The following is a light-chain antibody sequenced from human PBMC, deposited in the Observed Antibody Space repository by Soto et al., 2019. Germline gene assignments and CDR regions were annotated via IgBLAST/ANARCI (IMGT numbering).Light chain of an antibody. Sequence: DIQMTQSPSTLSASVGDRVTITCRASQRISSWLAWYQQKPGKAPKLLIYKASSLESGVPSRFSGSGSGTEFTLTISSLQPDDFATYYCQQYNSYSRTFGQGTKVDNK. J-gene: IGKJ1*01. V-gene: IGKV1-5*03. CDR1: QRISSW. CDR2: KAS. CDR3: QQYNSYSRT.